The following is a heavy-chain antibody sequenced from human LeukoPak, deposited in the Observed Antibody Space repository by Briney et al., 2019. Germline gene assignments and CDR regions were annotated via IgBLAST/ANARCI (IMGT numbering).Heavy chain of an antibody. CDR2: ISASGGST. Sequence: GGSLRLSCAASGFTFSSYVMICVRQAPGKGLEWVSVISASGGSTYYADSVKGRFTLSRDNSKNTLYLQMNSLRAEDTAVYYCAKGGGCFNDAFDIWGQGTMVTVSS. D-gene: IGHD6-19*01. CDR1: GFTFSSYV. V-gene: IGHV3-23*01. J-gene: IGHJ3*02. CDR3: AKGGGCFNDAFDI.